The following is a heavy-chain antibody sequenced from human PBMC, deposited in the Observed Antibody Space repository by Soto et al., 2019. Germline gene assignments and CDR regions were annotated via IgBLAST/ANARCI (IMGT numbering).Heavy chain of an antibody. J-gene: IGHJ4*02. CDR1: GFTFDDFS. D-gene: IGHD2-2*01. CDR2: IGRDGIYT. Sequence: EVQLVESGGAVVQPGGSLRLSCAASGFTFDDFSMHWVRQAPGKGLEWVSLIGRDGIYTYYADSVKGRFTISRDNSKNSLELQMNSLTTEDTAFYFCAKEKHDASWTSFDYWGQGTLVTVSS. CDR3: AKEKHDASWTSFDY. V-gene: IGHV3-43*01.